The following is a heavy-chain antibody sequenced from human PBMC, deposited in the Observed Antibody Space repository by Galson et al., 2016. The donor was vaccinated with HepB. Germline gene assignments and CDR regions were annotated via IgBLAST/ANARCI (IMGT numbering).Heavy chain of an antibody. D-gene: IGHD5-24*01. V-gene: IGHV1-46*01. Sequence: SVKVSCKASRYTFTNYYMHWVRQAPGQGLEWMGFINPTGGDTRYAPKFQGRVTMTRDTSTSTVYMALSSLRSDDTAVYYCARYWGRDGYTFDYWGQGTLVAVSS. CDR1: RYTFTNYY. CDR3: ARYWGRDGYTFDY. CDR2: INPTGGDT. J-gene: IGHJ4*02.